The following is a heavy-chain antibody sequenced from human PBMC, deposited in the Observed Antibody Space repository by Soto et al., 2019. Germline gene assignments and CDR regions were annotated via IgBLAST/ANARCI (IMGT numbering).Heavy chain of an antibody. CDR2: IHYTGNT. CDR1: SGSISSYY. CDR3: ARVRYSDNWHGLIDF. D-gene: IGHD4-4*01. J-gene: IGHJ4*02. Sequence: PSETLSLTCTVSSGSISSYYWSWIRQPPGKGLEWIGYIHYTGNTNSNPSLKGRVTISIDPSWNQFSLHLSSVTAEDTAVYFCARVRYSDNWHGLIDFWGLGTLVTVSS. V-gene: IGHV4-59*12.